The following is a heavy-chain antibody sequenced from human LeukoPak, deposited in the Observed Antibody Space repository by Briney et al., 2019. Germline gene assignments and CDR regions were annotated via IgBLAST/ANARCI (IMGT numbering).Heavy chain of an antibody. CDR1: GFTSSSYW. V-gene: IGHV3-7*01. J-gene: IGHJ5*02. CDR3: ARPLKYYYGSETYFWFDP. Sequence: GGSLRLSCAASGFTSSSYWMSWVRQAPGKGLEWVANIKQDGSEKYYVDSVKGRFTISRDNAKNSLYLQMNSLRAEDAAVYYCARPLKYYYGSETYFWFDPWGQGTLVTVSS. CDR2: IKQDGSEK. D-gene: IGHD3-10*01.